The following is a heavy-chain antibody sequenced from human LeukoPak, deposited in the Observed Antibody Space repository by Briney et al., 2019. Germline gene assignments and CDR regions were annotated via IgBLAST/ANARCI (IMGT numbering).Heavy chain of an antibody. CDR2: IHTSGST. Sequence: SQTLSLTCTVSGGSISSGSYYWSWIRQPAGKGLEWIGRIHTSGSTNYNPSLKSRVPISVDTSKNQFSLTLSSVTAADTAVYYCARMYYYDSSGYYYFDYWGQGTLVTVSS. CDR1: GGSISSGSYY. D-gene: IGHD3-22*01. J-gene: IGHJ4*02. V-gene: IGHV4-61*02. CDR3: ARMYYYDSSGYYYFDY.